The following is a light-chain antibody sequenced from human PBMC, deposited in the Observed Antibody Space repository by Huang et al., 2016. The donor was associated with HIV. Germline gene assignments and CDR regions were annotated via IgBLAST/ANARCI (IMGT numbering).Light chain of an antibody. Sequence: TQLTQSPSSLSLLIGDRVTITCRASQDITNYLAWYQQKPRQPPRVLIYAASALPGGVPSRFSGSGSGRNFTLNINNLQPEDFGTYYCQQLNSYPITFGQGTRLEIK. CDR2: AAS. V-gene: IGKV1-9*01. CDR3: QQLNSYPIT. CDR1: QDITNY. J-gene: IGKJ5*01.